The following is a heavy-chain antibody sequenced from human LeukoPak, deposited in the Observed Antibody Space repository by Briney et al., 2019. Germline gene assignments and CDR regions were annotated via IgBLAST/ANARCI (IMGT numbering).Heavy chain of an antibody. CDR1: GFIFNSHW. J-gene: IGHJ3*02. CDR3: ARDGYSYGYGPPHAFDI. V-gene: IGHV3-7*03. Sequence: GGSLRLSCAGSGFIFNSHWMTWVRQAPGMGLEWVGNIRQDGDEKFYADSVRGRFTISRDNAKNSLYLQMNSLRAEDTAVYYCARDGYSYGYGPPHAFDIWGQGTMVTVSS. D-gene: IGHD5-18*01. CDR2: IRQDGDEK.